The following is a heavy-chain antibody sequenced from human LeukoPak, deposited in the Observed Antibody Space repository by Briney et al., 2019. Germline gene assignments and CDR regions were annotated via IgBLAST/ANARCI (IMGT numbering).Heavy chain of an antibody. Sequence: GGSLRLSCAASGFTLSSYAMSWVRQAPGKGLEWVSAISVSGNTYHADSVKGRFTISRDSSKNTLYLQMNRLRAEDAAVYYCAKFMDGISVVRSRYMDVWGKGTTVTISS. V-gene: IGHV3-23*01. CDR1: GFTLSSYA. J-gene: IGHJ6*03. CDR3: AKFMDGISVVRSRYMDV. D-gene: IGHD3-10*01. CDR2: ISVSGNT.